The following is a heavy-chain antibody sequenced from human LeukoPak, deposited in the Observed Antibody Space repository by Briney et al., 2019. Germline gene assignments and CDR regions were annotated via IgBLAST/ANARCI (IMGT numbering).Heavy chain of an antibody. CDR2: ISYDGSKK. D-gene: IGHD3-3*01. V-gene: IGHV3-30*18. CDR1: GFTFSSYG. CDR3: AKWFSGFWSGTLSYGMDV. J-gene: IGHJ6*02. Sequence: PGTSLRLSCASTGFTFSSYGMHWVRQAPGKGLEWVAGISYDGSKKYYADSVKGRFTISRDNSKNTLYLQMNSLRAEDTAVYYCAKWFSGFWSGTLSYGMDVWGQGTTVTVSS.